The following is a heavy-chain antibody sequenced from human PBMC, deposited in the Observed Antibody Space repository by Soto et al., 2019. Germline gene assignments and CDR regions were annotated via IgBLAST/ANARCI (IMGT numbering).Heavy chain of an antibody. CDR1: GGTFSSYT. D-gene: IGHD2-8*01. CDR2: IIPILGIA. V-gene: IGHV1-69*02. CDR3: ARGKKCTNGVCYYHGFDP. J-gene: IGHJ5*02. Sequence: SVKVSCKASGGTFSSYTISWVRQAPGQGLEWMGRIIPILGIANYAQKFQGRVTITADKSTSTAYMELSSLRSEDTAVYYCARGKKCTNGVCYYHGFDPWGQGTLVTVSS.